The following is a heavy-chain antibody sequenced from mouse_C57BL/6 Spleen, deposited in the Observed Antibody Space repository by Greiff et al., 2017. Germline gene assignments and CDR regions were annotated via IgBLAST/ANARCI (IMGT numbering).Heavy chain of an antibody. J-gene: IGHJ2*01. D-gene: IGHD1-1*01. CDR1: GYTFTSYW. CDR2: IDPADSYT. Sequence: VQLQQPGAELVKPGASVKMSCKASGYTFTSYWMQWVKQRPGQGLEWIGEIDPADSYTNYNQKFKGKATLTVDTSSSTAYMQLSSLTSEDSAVYYCARGEGSGYYFDYWGQGTTLTVSS. V-gene: IGHV1-50*01. CDR3: ARGEGSGYYFDY.